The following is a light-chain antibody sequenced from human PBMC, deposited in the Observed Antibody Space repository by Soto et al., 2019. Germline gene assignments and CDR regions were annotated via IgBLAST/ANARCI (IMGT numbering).Light chain of an antibody. CDR2: SNN. J-gene: IGLJ1*01. Sequence: QSVLTQPPSTSGTPGQRVTISCSGSRSNIGSNTVTWYQQLPGTAPKLLIYSNNQRPSGVPDRFSGSKSGTSASLAISGLQSEDEDDYYCAAWDDSLNGSYVFGNGTKVTV. CDR1: RSNIGSNT. V-gene: IGLV1-44*01. CDR3: AAWDDSLNGSYV.